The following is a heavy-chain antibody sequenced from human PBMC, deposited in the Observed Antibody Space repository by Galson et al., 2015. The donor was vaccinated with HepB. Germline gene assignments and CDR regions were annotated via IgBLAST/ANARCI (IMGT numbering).Heavy chain of an antibody. Sequence: SLRLSCAASGFTFSTFWMSWVRQAPGKGLEWVANIKQDGTVKYYVDSVRGRFTISRDNAKNSLYLQMNSLGAEDTAVYYCAREFSPLFSSGTHFDSWGQGTRVTVSS. CDR1: GFTFSTFW. V-gene: IGHV3-7*03. J-gene: IGHJ4*02. CDR3: AREFSPLFSSGTHFDS. D-gene: IGHD3-10*01. CDR2: IKQDGTVK.